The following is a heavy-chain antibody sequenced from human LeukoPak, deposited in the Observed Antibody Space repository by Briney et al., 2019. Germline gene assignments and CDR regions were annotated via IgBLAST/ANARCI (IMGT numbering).Heavy chain of an antibody. CDR3: ARDPVGWGGNWFDP. CDR1: GGSISSYY. CDR2: IYTSGST. V-gene: IGHV4-4*07. J-gene: IGHJ5*02. Sequence: SETLSLTRTVSGGSISSYYSSWIRQPAGKGLEWIGRIYTSGSTNYNPSLKSRVTMSVDTSKNQFSLKLSSVTAADTAVYYCARDPVGWGGNWFDPWGQGTLVTVSS. D-gene: IGHD1-26*01.